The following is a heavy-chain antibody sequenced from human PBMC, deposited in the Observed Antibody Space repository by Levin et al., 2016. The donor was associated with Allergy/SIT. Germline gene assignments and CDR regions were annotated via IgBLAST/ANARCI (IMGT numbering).Heavy chain of an antibody. CDR1: GFSLSTSGLC. CDR3: ARSNSPLYYYGMDV. CDR2: IDWDDDK. Sequence: SGPTLVKPTQTLTLTCTFSGFSLSTSGLCLTWIRQPPGKALEWLARIDWDDDKSYNTSLRTRLTISKDTSKNQVVLTMTNMDPVDTATYYCARSNSPLYYYGMDVWGQGTTVTVSS. D-gene: IGHD2-21*01. J-gene: IGHJ6*02. V-gene: IGHV2-70*11.